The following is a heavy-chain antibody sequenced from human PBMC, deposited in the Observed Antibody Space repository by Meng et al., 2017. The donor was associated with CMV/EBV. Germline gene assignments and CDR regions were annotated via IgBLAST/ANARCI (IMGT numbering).Heavy chain of an antibody. D-gene: IGHD6-13*01. Sequence: GESLKISCAASGFTFSHYEMNWVRQAPGKGLEWVSYISSGGSTIYYADSVKGRFTISRDNAKKSLYLQMNSLRAEDTAVYYCARAGSSTGYSYFDYWGRGTLVTVSS. CDR3: ARAGSSTGYSYFDY. CDR1: GFTFSHYE. CDR2: ISSGGSTI. V-gene: IGHV3-48*03. J-gene: IGHJ4*02.